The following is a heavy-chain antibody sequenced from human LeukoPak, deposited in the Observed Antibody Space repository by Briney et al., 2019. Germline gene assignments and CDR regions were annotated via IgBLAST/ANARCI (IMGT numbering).Heavy chain of an antibody. CDR3: AKTVSGSHSYQGGDY. D-gene: IGHD3-16*02. CDR2: ISGDGVNT. Sequence: GGSLRLSCAASGFTFSRYAMSWVRQAPGKGLEWVSAISGDGVNTYCADSVKGRFTMSRDNSKNTLYLQMNSLRAEDTAVYFCAKTVSGSHSYQGGDYWGQGTLVFVSS. V-gene: IGHV3-23*01. CDR1: GFTFSRYA. J-gene: IGHJ4*02.